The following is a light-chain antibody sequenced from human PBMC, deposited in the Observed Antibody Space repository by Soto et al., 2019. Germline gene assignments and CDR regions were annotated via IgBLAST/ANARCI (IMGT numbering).Light chain of an antibody. Sequence: DIRMTQSPSSVSGSVGDRVSMTCRASQDIASWLAWYQQRPGKAPVLLIFGASILQSGVSSRFSGSGAGTEFNLTINSLQLEDFGVYYCLQAHNWPVTFDGGTKVEIK. CDR2: GAS. CDR3: LQAHNWPVT. V-gene: IGKV1-12*01. J-gene: IGKJ4*01. CDR1: QDIASW.